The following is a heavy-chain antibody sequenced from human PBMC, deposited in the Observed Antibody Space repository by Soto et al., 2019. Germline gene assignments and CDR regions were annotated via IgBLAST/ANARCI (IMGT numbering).Heavy chain of an antibody. CDR2: ISGSGGST. D-gene: IGHD4-17*01. CDR3: AKDLSGLTTVTTVGGKH. J-gene: IGHJ1*01. Sequence: GGSLRLSCAASGFTFSSYAMSWVRQAPGKGLEWVSAISGSGGSTYYADSVKGRFTISRDNSKNTLYLQMNSLRAEDTAVYYCAKDLSGLTTVTTVGGKHWGQGTLVTVSS. CDR1: GFTFSSYA. V-gene: IGHV3-23*01.